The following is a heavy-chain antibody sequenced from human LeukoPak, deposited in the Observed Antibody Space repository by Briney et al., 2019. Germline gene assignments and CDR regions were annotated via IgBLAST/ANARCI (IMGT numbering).Heavy chain of an antibody. CDR2: INHSGST. V-gene: IGHV4-34*01. Sequence: PSETLSLTCAVYGGSYSGYYWSWIRQPPGKGLEWIGEINHSGSTNYNPSLKSRVTISVDTSKNQFSLKLSSVTAADTAVYYCARGYDGALSHYDVWSGYYARPKMPYYYYYMDVWGKGTTVTVSS. D-gene: IGHD3-3*01. CDR3: ARGYDGALSHYDVWSGYYARPKMPYYYYYMDV. CDR1: GGSYSGYY. J-gene: IGHJ6*03.